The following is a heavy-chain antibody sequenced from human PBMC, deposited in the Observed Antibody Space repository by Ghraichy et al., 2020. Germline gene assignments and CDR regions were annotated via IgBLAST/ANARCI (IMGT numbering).Heavy chain of an antibody. D-gene: IGHD5-18*01. V-gene: IGHV3-23*01. J-gene: IGHJ4*02. CDR2: ISGSGGST. CDR1: GFTFSSYA. CDR3: AKVGGHGWIQSPWDY. Sequence: GGSLRLSCAASGFTFSSYAMSWVRQAPGKGLEWVSAISGSGGSTYYADSVKGRFTISRDNSKNTLYLQMNSLRAEDTAVYYCAKVGGHGWIQSPWDYWGQGTLVTVSS.